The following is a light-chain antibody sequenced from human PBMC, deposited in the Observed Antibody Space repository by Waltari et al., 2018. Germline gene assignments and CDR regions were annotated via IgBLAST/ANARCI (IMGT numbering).Light chain of an antibody. CDR3: QQYNSDLGYS. J-gene: IGKJ2*03. CDR2: RAS. V-gene: IGKV1-5*03. CDR1: QNIGTW. Sequence: DIQMTQSPSTLSAFVGDRVTIICRASQNIGTWVAWYQQKPGKAPKLLIYRASNLESGVPSRVSGSGSGTEFTLTISSLQPDDLATYYCQQYNSDLGYSLGQGTKLEIK.